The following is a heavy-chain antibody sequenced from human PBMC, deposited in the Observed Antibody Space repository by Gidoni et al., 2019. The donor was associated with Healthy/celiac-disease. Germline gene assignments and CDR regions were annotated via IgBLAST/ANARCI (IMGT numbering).Heavy chain of an antibody. J-gene: IGHJ6*02. CDR1: GFTFSSYG. Sequence: QVQLVESGGGVVQPGRSLRLSCAASGFTFSSYGMHWVRQAPGKGLEWVAVIWYDGSNKYYADSVKGRFTISRDNSKNTLYLQMNSLRAEDTAVYYCASEMATTDYYGMDVWGQGTTVTVSS. CDR2: IWYDGSNK. V-gene: IGHV3-33*01. D-gene: IGHD5-12*01. CDR3: ASEMATTDYYGMDV.